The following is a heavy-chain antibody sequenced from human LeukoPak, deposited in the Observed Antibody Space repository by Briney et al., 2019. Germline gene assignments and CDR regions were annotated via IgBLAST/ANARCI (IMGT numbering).Heavy chain of an antibody. CDR1: GGSISSYY. CDR3: AGSGTYYYGSGSFFDY. J-gene: IGHJ4*02. CDR2: IYTSGST. Sequence: PSETLSLTCTVSGGSISSYYWSWIRQPPGKGLEWIGYIYTSGSTNYNPSLKSRVTISVDTSKNQFSLKLSSATAADTAVYYCAGSGTYYYGSGSFFDYWGQGTLVTVSS. D-gene: IGHD3-10*01. V-gene: IGHV4-4*09.